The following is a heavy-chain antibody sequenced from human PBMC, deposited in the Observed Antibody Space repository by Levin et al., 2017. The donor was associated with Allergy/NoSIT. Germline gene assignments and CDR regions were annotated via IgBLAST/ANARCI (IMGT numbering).Heavy chain of an antibody. J-gene: IGHJ6*02. CDR3: ARHKDYGGNGYYYYGMDV. CDR2: VSWNSGTI. V-gene: IGHV3-9*01. CDR1: GFTFTDYA. Sequence: GGSLRPSCAASGFTFTDYAIHWIRQAPGRGLEWVSGVSWNSGTIGYADSVKGRFTISRDNAKNSLYLQMNSLRTEDTALYFCARHKDYGGNGYYYYGMDVWGQGTTVTVSS. D-gene: IGHD4-23*01.